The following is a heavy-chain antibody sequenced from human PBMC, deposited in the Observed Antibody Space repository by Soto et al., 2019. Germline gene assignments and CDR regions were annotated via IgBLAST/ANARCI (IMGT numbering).Heavy chain of an antibody. Sequence: GGSLRLSCAASGFTVSSSDMNWVRQAPGKGLEWVSVIYSRGGTYYAASVKGRFTISRDNSNNTLYLQMSSLRADDTAMYYCAKEHDTLTGYYDYWGQGTLVTVSS. J-gene: IGHJ4*02. V-gene: IGHV3-66*01. D-gene: IGHD3-9*01. CDR1: GFTVSSSD. CDR3: AKEHDTLTGYYDY. CDR2: IYSRGGT.